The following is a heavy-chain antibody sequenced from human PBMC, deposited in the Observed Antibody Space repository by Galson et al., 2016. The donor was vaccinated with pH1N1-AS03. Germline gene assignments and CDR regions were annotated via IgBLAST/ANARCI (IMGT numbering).Heavy chain of an antibody. V-gene: IGHV3-30*18. CDR2: ISYDGSYK. CDR1: GFTFSSSG. CDR3: AKDRRAGNWRGSDY. J-gene: IGHJ4*02. Sequence: SLRLSCAASGFTFSSSGMHWVRQAPGKGLEWVSVISYDGSYKNYADSVKGRFSISRDNSKNTLYLQMNSLRAEDTAVYYCAKDRRAGNWRGSDYWGQGTLVTVSS. D-gene: IGHD6-13*01.